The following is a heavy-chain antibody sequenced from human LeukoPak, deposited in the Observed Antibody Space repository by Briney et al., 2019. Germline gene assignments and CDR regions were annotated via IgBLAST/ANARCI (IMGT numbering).Heavy chain of an antibody. CDR3: ARDHMVRGVFDY. D-gene: IGHD3-10*01. CDR2: ISAYNGNT. V-gene: IGHV1-18*01. Sequence: ASVKVSCKASGYTFTSYGISWVRQAPGQGLEWMGWISAYNGNTNYAQKLQGRATMTTDTSTSTAYMELRSLRSDDTAVYYCARDHMVRGVFDYWGQGTLVTVSS. CDR1: GYTFTSYG. J-gene: IGHJ4*02.